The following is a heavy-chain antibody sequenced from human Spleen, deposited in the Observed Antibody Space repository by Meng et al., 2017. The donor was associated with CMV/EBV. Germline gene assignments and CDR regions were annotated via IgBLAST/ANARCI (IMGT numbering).Heavy chain of an antibody. V-gene: IGHV1-2*02. J-gene: IGHJ5*02. CDR2: INPNSGAT. CDR3: ARALPARARFDP. D-gene: IGHD1-26*01. CDR1: GYTFTGSY. Sequence: ASVKVSCKASGYTFTGSYIHWVRQAPGLGLEWLGWINPNSGATKYAQKFQGRVTMTRDTSISTAYMELSRLRSDDTAVYYCARALPARARFDPWGQGTLVTVSS.